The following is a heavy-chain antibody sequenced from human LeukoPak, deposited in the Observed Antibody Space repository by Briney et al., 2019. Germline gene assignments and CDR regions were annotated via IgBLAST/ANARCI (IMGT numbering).Heavy chain of an antibody. Sequence: GGSLRLSCVGSGFMFDTYSMNWVRQAPGKGLERVSSISSRSGYIYYADSVKGRFTISRDNANNSVYLQMNRLKAEDTAVYYCAGVRWGDFSPQCDYWGQGTLITVSS. CDR1: GFMFDTYS. CDR3: AGVRWGDFSPQCDY. D-gene: IGHD2-21*02. V-gene: IGHV3-21*01. CDR2: ISSRSGYI. J-gene: IGHJ4*02.